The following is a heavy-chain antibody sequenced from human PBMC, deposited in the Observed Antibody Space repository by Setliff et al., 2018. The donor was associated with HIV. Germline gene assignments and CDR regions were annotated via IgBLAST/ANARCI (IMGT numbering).Heavy chain of an antibody. CDR1: GASISSGSFC. D-gene: IGHD6-13*01. CDR3: ARSPSYRSSWEYYFDY. Sequence: PSETLSLTCTVAGASISSGSFCWKWIRQPAGKGLECIGRIDISESPKYNTSLKSRITMSEDTSKTQFSLKLSSVTAADAAVYYCARSPSYRSSWEYYFDYWGQGILVTVSS. V-gene: IGHV4-61*02. CDR2: IDISESP. J-gene: IGHJ4*02.